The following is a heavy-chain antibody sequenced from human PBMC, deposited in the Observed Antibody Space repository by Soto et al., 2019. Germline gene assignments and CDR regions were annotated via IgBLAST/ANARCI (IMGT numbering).Heavy chain of an antibody. Sequence: ASVKVSCKASGYTFTSYGVNWVRQAPGQGLEWMGWISAYSGNTNYAQNVQGRVTITRDTSASTAYMELSSLRSEDTAVYYCARDRLGTRYFDWLPDAFDIWGQGTMVTVSS. D-gene: IGHD3-9*01. CDR3: ARDRLGTRYFDWLPDAFDI. J-gene: IGHJ3*02. V-gene: IGHV1-18*01. CDR2: ISAYSGNT. CDR1: GYTFTSYG.